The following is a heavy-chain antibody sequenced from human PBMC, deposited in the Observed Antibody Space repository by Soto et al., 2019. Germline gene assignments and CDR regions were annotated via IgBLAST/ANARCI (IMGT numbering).Heavy chain of an antibody. J-gene: IGHJ4*02. V-gene: IGHV3-23*01. D-gene: IGHD2-8*02. Sequence: GGSLRLSCAASGFTLSDHPMSWVRQAPGKGLEWVSAINTRGSDTFYADSVKGRFTVSRDNSGNTLYLQMSVLRAEDTATYFCAKVPYNYWSATFDFWGQGTLVTVSS. CDR2: INTRGSDT. CDR3: AKVPYNYWSATFDF. CDR1: GFTLSDHP.